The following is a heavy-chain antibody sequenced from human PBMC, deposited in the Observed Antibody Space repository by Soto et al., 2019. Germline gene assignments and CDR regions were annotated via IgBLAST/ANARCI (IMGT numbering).Heavy chain of an antibody. Sequence: EVQLVESGGGLVQPGGSLRLSCAASGFSFSTYWMYWVRQAPGKGLVWVSRINVDGNTINYADSVKGRFTVSRDNAKNTLYLQMNSLRVEDTAVYYCARDEGRQGPEYFHHWGQGTLVTVSS. CDR3: ARDEGRQGPEYFHH. CDR2: INVDGNTI. J-gene: IGHJ1*01. V-gene: IGHV3-74*01. CDR1: GFSFSTYW.